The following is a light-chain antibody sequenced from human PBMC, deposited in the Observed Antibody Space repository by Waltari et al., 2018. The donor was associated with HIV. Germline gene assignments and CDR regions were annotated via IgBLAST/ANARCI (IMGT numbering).Light chain of an antibody. CDR3: ESYTSTSVWV. CDR1: SNDVGGYNY. Sequence: QSALTQPASVSGSPGQSITISCTGSSNDVGGYNYVSWYQQHPGKAPRLMIYDVSTRPSGVSDRFSGSKSGDTASLTISGLQPEDEADYYCESYTSTSVWVFGGETRLTVL. J-gene: IGLJ3*02. V-gene: IGLV2-14*03. CDR2: DVS.